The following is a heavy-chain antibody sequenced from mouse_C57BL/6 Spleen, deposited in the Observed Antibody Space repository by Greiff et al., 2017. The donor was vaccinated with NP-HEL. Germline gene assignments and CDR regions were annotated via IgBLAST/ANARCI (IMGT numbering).Heavy chain of an antibody. CDR2: ISYDGSN. Sequence: EESGPGLVKPSQSLSLTCSVTGYSITSGYYWNWIRQFPGNKLEWMGYISYDGSNNYNPSLKNRISITRDTSKNQFFLKLNSVTTEDTATYYCARESPLETAQATGFAYWGQGTLVTVSA. D-gene: IGHD3-2*02. V-gene: IGHV3-6*01. CDR3: ARESPLETAQATGFAY. J-gene: IGHJ3*01. CDR1: GYSITSGYY.